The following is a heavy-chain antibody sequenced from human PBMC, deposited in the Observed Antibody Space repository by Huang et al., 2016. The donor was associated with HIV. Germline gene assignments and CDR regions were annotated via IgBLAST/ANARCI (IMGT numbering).Heavy chain of an antibody. CDR2: IGSDSRDT. Sequence: QVQLVQSGGEVMQPGASVRVSCKASGYDFGSYGMSWVRQAPGQGREWRGWIGSDSRDTSSAQKFQGRVTMTTDTSTTTTYMELRSLRSDDTAMYYCARDPYYSNRWKRNDASFLWGQGTMITVSS. J-gene: IGHJ3*01. CDR1: GYDFGSYG. CDR3: ARDPYYSNRWKRNDASFL. D-gene: IGHD4-4*01. V-gene: IGHV1-18*01.